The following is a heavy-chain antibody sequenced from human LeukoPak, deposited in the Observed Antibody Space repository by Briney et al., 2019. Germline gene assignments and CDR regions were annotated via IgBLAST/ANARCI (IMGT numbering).Heavy chain of an antibody. CDR3: ARSSQYSSSLGVDY. CDR1: GGTFISYA. Sequence: ASVKVSCKASGGTFISYAISWVRQAPGQGLEWMGGIIPIFGTANYAQKFQGRVTTTADESTSTAYMELSSLRSEDTAVYYCARSSQYSSSLGVDYWGQGTLVTVSS. J-gene: IGHJ4*02. CDR2: IIPIFGTA. D-gene: IGHD6-6*01. V-gene: IGHV1-69*13.